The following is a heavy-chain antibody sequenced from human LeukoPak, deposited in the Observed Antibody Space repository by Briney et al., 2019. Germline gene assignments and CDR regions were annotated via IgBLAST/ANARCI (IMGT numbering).Heavy chain of an antibody. Sequence: GGSLRLSCAVSGITLSNYGMSWVRQAPGKGLEWVAGIRGSGGSTNYADSVKGRFTISRDNSKNTLYLQMNSLRAEDTAVYYCARGGNIVVVPAAAFDYWGQGTLVTVSS. CDR2: IRGSGGST. CDR1: GITLSNYG. D-gene: IGHD2-2*01. J-gene: IGHJ4*02. CDR3: ARGGNIVVVPAAAFDY. V-gene: IGHV3-23*01.